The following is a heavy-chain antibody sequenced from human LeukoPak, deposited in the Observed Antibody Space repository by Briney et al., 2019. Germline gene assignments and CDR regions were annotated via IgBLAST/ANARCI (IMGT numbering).Heavy chain of an antibody. V-gene: IGHV4-61*02. CDR3: ARGTHFGVRGVIIPTSSFDY. D-gene: IGHD3-10*01. J-gene: IGHJ4*02. Sequence: SETLSLTCTVSGGSISSSSYYWSWIRQPAGKGLEWIGRIYTSGSTNYNPSLKSRVTMSVDTSKNQFSLKLSSVTAADTAVYYCARGTHFGVRGVIIPTSSFDYWGQGTLVTVSS. CDR1: GGSISSSSYY. CDR2: IYTSGST.